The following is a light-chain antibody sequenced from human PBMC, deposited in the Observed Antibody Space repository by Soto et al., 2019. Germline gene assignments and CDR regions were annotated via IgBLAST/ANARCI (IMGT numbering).Light chain of an antibody. J-gene: IGLJ1*01. Sequence: QSVLTQPPSVSGAPGQRVTISCTGSSSNIGAGYDVHWYQQLPGTAPKLLIYGNSNRPSGVPDRSSGSKSGTSASLAITGLQAEDEADYYCQSYDSSLSALYVFGTGTKVTVL. CDR2: GNS. CDR3: QSYDSSLSALYV. CDR1: SSNIGAGYD. V-gene: IGLV1-40*01.